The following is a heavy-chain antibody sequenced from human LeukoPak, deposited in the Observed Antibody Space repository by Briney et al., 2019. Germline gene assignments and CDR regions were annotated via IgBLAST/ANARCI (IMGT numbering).Heavy chain of an antibody. CDR3: AKDSSVYYYDSRSLDY. Sequence: GGSLRLSCAASGFTFRSYGMHWVRQAPGKGLEWVAFIRYDGSNKYYGDSVKGRFTISRDNPKNTLYLQMNSLRAEDTAVYYCAKDSSVYYYDSRSLDYWGQGTLVTVSS. CDR1: GFTFRSYG. V-gene: IGHV3-30*02. D-gene: IGHD3-22*01. J-gene: IGHJ4*02. CDR2: IRYDGSNK.